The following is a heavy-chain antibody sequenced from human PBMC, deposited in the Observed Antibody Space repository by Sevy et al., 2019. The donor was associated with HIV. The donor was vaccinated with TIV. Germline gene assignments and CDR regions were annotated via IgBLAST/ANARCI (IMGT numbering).Heavy chain of an antibody. CDR2: ISGSGGST. CDR3: ARDPLANYYDSSGNGNY. D-gene: IGHD3-22*01. CDR1: GFTFSSYA. Sequence: GGSLRLSCAASGFTFSSYAMSWVRQAPGKGLEWVSAISGSGGSTYYADSVKGRFTISRDNSKNTLYLQMNSLRAEDRAVYYCARDPLANYYDSSGNGNYGGQGTLVTVSS. J-gene: IGHJ4*02. V-gene: IGHV3-23*01.